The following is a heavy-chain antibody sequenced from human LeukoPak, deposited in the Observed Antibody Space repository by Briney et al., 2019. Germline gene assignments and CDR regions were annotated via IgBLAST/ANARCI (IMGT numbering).Heavy chain of an antibody. V-gene: IGHV3-9*01. D-gene: IGHD6-13*01. Sequence: PGRSLRLSCAASGFTFDDYAMHWVRQAPGKGLEWVSGISWNSGSIGYADSVKGRFTISRDNAKNSLYLQMNSLRAEDTAVYYCAKGGSSWNFDYWGQGTLVTVSS. CDR1: GFTFDDYA. CDR3: AKGGSSWNFDY. J-gene: IGHJ4*02. CDR2: ISWNSGSI.